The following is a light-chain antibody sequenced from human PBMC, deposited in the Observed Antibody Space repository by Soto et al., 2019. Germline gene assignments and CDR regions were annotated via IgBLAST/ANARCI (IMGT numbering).Light chain of an antibody. CDR2: DAS. CDR3: EQSYSNRSIT. CDR1: ESIARH. Sequence: DIQMTQSPSSLSASVGDRVTITCRASESIARHLNGYQQKPGKAPKLLIYDASSLQNGVPTRFRGGGSGTAFTLTISNLQPEDFATYYCEQSYSNRSITLGQGTRLEIK. J-gene: IGKJ5*01. V-gene: IGKV1-39*01.